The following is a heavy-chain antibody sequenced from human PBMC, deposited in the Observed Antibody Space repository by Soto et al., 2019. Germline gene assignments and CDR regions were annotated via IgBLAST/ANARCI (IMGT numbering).Heavy chain of an antibody. CDR3: ASLKFTYFDC. CDR2: IYASGST. V-gene: IGHV4-4*07. Sequence: SETLSLTCTVSGGSIRGYYWSWIRQPAGKGLEWIGRIYASGSTNYNPSLKSRVTMSLDTSKNQFSLKLSSMTAADTAVYYCASLKFTYFDCWGQGTLVTVSS. CDR1: GGSIRGYY. J-gene: IGHJ4*02. D-gene: IGHD3-16*01.